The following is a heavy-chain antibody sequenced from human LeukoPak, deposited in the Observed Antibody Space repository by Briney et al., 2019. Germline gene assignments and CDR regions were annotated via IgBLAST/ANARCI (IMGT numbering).Heavy chain of an antibody. CDR3: ARDGQQLPFDY. D-gene: IGHD6-13*01. V-gene: IGHV3-7*01. Sequence: GGSLRLSCAASGFTFTYFWMTWVRQAPGKGLEWVANIKNDGSQKYYADSVEGRFTISRDNAKHLLYLQMHGLRADDTAVYYCARDGQQLPFDYWGQGTLVTVSS. CDR2: IKNDGSQK. CDR1: GFTFTYFW. J-gene: IGHJ4*02.